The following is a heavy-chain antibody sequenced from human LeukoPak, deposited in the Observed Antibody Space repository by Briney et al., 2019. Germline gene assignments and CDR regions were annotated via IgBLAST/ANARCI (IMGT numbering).Heavy chain of an antibody. Sequence: SETLSLTCTVSGGSFNTHYWNWIRQPPGKGLEWIGYIYYSGSTNYNPSLKSRVTISVDTSKNEFSLKLNSVTAADTAVYYCARLTGYSSESWFDPWGQGTLVTVSS. V-gene: IGHV4-59*11. CDR1: GGSFNTHY. D-gene: IGHD3-9*01. CDR2: IYYSGST. J-gene: IGHJ5*02. CDR3: ARLTGYSSESWFDP.